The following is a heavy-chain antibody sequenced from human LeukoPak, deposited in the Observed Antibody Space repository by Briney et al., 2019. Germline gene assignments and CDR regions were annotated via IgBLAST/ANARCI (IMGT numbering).Heavy chain of an antibody. CDR1: GGSISSYY. CDR3: ARSSIAARPRGLTRWFDP. D-gene: IGHD6-6*01. J-gene: IGHJ5*02. Sequence: PSETLSLTCTVSGGSISSYYWSWIRQPPGKGLEWIGYIYYSGSTNYNPSLKSRVTISVDTSKNQFSLKLSSVTAADTAVYYCARSSIAARPRGLTRWFDPWGQGTLVTVSS. V-gene: IGHV4-59*01. CDR2: IYYSGST.